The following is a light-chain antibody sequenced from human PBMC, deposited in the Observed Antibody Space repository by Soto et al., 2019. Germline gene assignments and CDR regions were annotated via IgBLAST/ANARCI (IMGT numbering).Light chain of an antibody. CDR2: DAS. CDR3: QQRSNWPLT. CDR1: QSVSSY. V-gene: IGKV3-11*01. Sequence: EIVLTQSPAILSLSPGERATLSCRASQSVSSYLAWYQQKPGQAPRLLIYDASNRATGIPARFSGGGSGTDFTLTISSLEPEDFAVYYCQQRSNWPLTFGGGTKVEIK. J-gene: IGKJ4*01.